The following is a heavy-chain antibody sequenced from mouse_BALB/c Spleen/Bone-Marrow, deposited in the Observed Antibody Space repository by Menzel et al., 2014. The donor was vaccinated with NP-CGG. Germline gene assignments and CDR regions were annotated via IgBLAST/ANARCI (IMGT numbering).Heavy chain of an antibody. CDR1: GSNIHATY. J-gene: IGHJ3*02. CDR3: ARWRITTGFDW. CDR2: IDPPPGAT. Sequence: GHVRLSGAELVRPGASVKLSCTTYGSNIHATYLHWLKQRPEQGLAWLRRIDPPPGATKYDPKFQGKASRTSGTSSNSAYRQVRCLSSEDAALYYCARWRITTGFDWWGPVPLGTVST. D-gene: IGHD2-4*01. V-gene: IGHV14-3*02.